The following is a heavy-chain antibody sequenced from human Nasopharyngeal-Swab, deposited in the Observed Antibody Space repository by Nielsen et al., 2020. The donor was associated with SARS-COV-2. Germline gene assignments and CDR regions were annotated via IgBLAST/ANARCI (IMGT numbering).Heavy chain of an antibody. CDR2: ISSTSSYT. J-gene: IGHJ4*02. CDR3: AREGSEGLAYCGGDCYSNFDY. Sequence: GGSLRLSCAASGFTFSDYYMSWIRQAPGKGLEWVSYISSTSSYTNYADSVKGRFTLPRDNAKNTLYLKMNSLRAEDTAVYYCAREGSEGLAYCGGDCYSNFDYWGQGTLVTVSS. CDR1: GFTFSDYY. V-gene: IGHV3-11*06. D-gene: IGHD2-21*02.